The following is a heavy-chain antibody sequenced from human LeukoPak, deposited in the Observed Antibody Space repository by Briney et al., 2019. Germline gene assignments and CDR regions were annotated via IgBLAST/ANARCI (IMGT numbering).Heavy chain of an antibody. Sequence: GGSLRLSCAASGFTFSSYEMNWVRQAPGKGLEWVSYISSSGSTIYYADSVKGRFTISRDNSKNTLYLQMNSLRAEDTAVYYCARKPPDPNLNWFDPWGQGTLVTVSS. V-gene: IGHV3-48*03. CDR2: ISSSGSTI. D-gene: IGHD1-14*01. J-gene: IGHJ5*02. CDR1: GFTFSSYE. CDR3: ARKPPDPNLNWFDP.